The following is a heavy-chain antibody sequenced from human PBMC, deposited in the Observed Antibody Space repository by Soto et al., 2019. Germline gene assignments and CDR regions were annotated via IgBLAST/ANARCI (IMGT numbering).Heavy chain of an antibody. V-gene: IGHV1-69*13. CDR1: GGTFSSYA. J-gene: IGHJ6*02. Sequence: SVKVSCKASGGTFSSYAISCVRQAPGQGLEWMGGIIPIFGTANYAQKFQGRVTITADESTSTAYMELSSLRSEDTAVYYCARDFIFACRFGVVICRPSGAYGMDVWGQGTTVTVSS. D-gene: IGHD3-3*01. CDR2: IIPIFGTA. CDR3: ARDFIFACRFGVVICRPSGAYGMDV.